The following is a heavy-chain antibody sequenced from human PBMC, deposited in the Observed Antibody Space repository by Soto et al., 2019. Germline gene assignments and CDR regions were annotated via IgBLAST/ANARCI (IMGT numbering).Heavy chain of an antibody. CDR3: VRGGMGVQWLVGGEYYFDY. J-gene: IGHJ4*02. Sequence: QVPLVQSGAEVKKPGASVKVSCKASGYTFTSYGISWVRQAPGQGLEWMGWISAYNGNTNYAQKLQGRVTMTTDTSTSTAYMELRSLRSDDTAVYYCVRGGMGVQWLVGGEYYFDYWGQGTLVTVSS. V-gene: IGHV1-18*01. CDR2: ISAYNGNT. D-gene: IGHD6-19*01. CDR1: GYTFTSYG.